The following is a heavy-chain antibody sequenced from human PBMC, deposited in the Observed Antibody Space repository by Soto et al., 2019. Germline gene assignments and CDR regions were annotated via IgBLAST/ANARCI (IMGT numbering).Heavy chain of an antibody. V-gene: IGHV1-2*04. CDR1: GYIFTGYY. Sequence: ASVKVSCKASGYIFTGYYIHWVRQAPGQGLEWMGWIHPNSGGTNYAQKFQGWVTMTRDTSISTAYMELNRLTSDDRAVYYCARDLGVLGTTILDCWGQGTLVTVSS. CDR3: ARDLGVLGTTILDC. D-gene: IGHD1-26*01. CDR2: IHPNSGGT. J-gene: IGHJ4*02.